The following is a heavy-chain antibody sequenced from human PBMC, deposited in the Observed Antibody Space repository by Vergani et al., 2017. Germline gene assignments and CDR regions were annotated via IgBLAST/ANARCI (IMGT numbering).Heavy chain of an antibody. V-gene: IGHV1-8*01. CDR1: GYTFTSYD. CDR3: ASCDDNVAYYYYYMDV. CDR2: MNPNSGNT. J-gene: IGHJ6*03. Sequence: QVQLVQSGAEVKKPGASVKVSCKASGYTFTSYDINWVRQATGQGLEWIGCMNPNSGNTGYAQKLQGRVTMTRNTSISTAYMELSSRRSEDTAVYSCASCDDNVAYYYYYMDVWGKGTTVTVAS. D-gene: IGHD3-9*01.